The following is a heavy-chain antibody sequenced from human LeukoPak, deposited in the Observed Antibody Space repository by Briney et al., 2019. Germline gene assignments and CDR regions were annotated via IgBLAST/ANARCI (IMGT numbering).Heavy chain of an antibody. J-gene: IGHJ6*02. Sequence: VASVKVSCKASGYTFTSYDINWVRQATGQGLEWMGWMNPNSGNTGYAQKFQGRVTMTRNTSISTAYMELSSLRSEDTAVYYCARGQLLVLRFLEWLANEPDYYYGMDVWGQGTTVTVSS. D-gene: IGHD3-3*01. V-gene: IGHV1-8*01. CDR3: ARGQLLVLRFLEWLANEPDYYYGMDV. CDR2: MNPNSGNT. CDR1: GYTFTSYD.